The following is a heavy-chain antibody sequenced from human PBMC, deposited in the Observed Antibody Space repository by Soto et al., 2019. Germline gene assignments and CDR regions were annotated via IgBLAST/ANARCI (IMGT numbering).Heavy chain of an antibody. CDR3: AREERGYCSSTSCYSHDN. CDR1: GYTFTSYY. V-gene: IGHV1-46*01. J-gene: IGHJ4*02. CDR2: IIPIGGST. Sequence: ASVKFYCKASGYTFTSYYMHWVRQAPGQGLEWMGIIIPIGGSTSYAQKFQGRVTITADKSTSTAYMELSSLRSEDTAVYYCAREERGYCSSTSCYSHDNWGQGTLVTVSS. D-gene: IGHD2-2*03.